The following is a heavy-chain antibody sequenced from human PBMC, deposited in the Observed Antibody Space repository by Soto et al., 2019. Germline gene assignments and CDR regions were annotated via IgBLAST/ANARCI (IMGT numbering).Heavy chain of an antibody. D-gene: IGHD3-10*01. J-gene: IGHJ3*02. V-gene: IGHV1-69*06. CDR1: GGTLSDHG. CDR2: TIPVFNTA. Sequence: QVQLEQSGAEVKKPGSSVKISCKASGGTLSDHGVSWLRQAPGQGLEWVGGTIPVFNTAKYAPKFQGRVKIATDKSTNIAYLELGSLTSDDTAFYYCARGVYGSGNYYTGPSAFDIWGQGTRVIVSS. CDR3: ARGVYGSGNYYTGPSAFDI.